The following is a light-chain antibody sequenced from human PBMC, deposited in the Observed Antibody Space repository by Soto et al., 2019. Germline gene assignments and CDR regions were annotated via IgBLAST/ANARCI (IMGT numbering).Light chain of an antibody. CDR2: EVS. V-gene: IGLV2-8*01. CDR1: SSDVGGYNY. CDR3: SSYAGSNNSYV. J-gene: IGLJ1*01. Sequence: SGLTQPRAAAGSPGQSVTISCTGTSSDVGGYNYVSWYQQHPGKAPKLMIYEVSKRPSGVPDRFSGSKSGNTASLTVSGLQAEDEADYYCSSYAGSNNSYVFGPGTKVTVL.